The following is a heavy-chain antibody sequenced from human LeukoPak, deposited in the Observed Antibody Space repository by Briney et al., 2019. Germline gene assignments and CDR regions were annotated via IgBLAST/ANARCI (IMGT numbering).Heavy chain of an antibody. CDR1: GFTFTGYH. V-gene: IGHV1-2*02. CDR3: ARAPEMEGNWFDP. CDR2: INPNSGGT. J-gene: IGHJ5*02. D-gene: IGHD1-1*01. Sequence: ASVKVSCKASGFTFTGYHIHWVRQAPGHGLEWMGWINPNSGGTNYAQKFQGRVTMTRDTSISTAYMELSWLGSDDTAVYYCARAPEMEGNWFDPWGQGTLLTVSS.